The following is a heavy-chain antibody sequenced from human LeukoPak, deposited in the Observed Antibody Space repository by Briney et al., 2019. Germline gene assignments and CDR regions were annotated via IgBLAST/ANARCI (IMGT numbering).Heavy chain of an antibody. CDR3: VTWRLAQDFDH. D-gene: IGHD3-3*01. J-gene: IGHJ4*02. V-gene: IGHV3-30*02. Sequence: GGSLRLSREGSGFTLSNFGIQWVRQAPGKGLQWVAFIRSHGGDKYYEDSVKGRFIVSRDNSKKIVYLEVNSLTAEDTGVYYCVTWRLAQDFDHWGQGSLVIVSS. CDR1: GFTLSNFG. CDR2: IRSHGGDK.